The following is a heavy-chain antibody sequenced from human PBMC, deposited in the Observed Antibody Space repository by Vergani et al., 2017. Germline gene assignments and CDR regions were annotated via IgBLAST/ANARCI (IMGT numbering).Heavy chain of an antibody. V-gene: IGHV2-70*04. J-gene: IGHJ4*02. CDR1: GFSLSTSGMR. CDR3: ARSSNWGSTGFDY. Sequence: QVPLKESGPALVKPTQTLTLTCTFSGFSLSTSGMRVSWIRQPPGKALEWLARIDWDDDKFYSTSLKTSLTISKDTSKNQVVLTMTNMDPVDTATYYCARSSNWGSTGFDYWGQGTLVTVSS. D-gene: IGHD7-27*01. CDR2: IDWDDDK.